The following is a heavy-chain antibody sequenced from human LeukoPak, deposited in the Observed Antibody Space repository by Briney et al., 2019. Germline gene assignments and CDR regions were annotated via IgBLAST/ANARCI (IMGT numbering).Heavy chain of an antibody. CDR2: IRYDGGNK. D-gene: IGHD6-19*01. Sequence: PGGSLRLSCAASGFTFSSYGMHWVRQAPGKGLEWVAFIRYDGGNKYYADSVKGRFTISRDNSKNTLYLQMDSLRVEDTAVYYCVKRIVVADKFDYWGQGSLVTVSS. CDR3: VKRIVVADKFDY. CDR1: GFTFSSYG. V-gene: IGHV3-30*02. J-gene: IGHJ4*02.